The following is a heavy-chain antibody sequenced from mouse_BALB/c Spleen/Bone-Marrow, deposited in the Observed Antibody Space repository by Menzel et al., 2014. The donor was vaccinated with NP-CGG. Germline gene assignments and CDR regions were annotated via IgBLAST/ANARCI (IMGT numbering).Heavy chain of an antibody. D-gene: IGHD2-4*01. CDR3: ARDRGLTYFDY. J-gene: IGHJ2*01. Sequence: EVQGVESGGGLVQPGGSLRLSCTTSGLTFTDYYMSWVRQPPGKALEWLGFIRNKANGYTTEYSASVKGQFTISRDNSQSILYLQMNTLRAEDSATYYCARDRGLTYFDYWGQGTTLTVSS. CDR2: IRNKANGYTT. CDR1: GLTFTDYY. V-gene: IGHV7-3*02.